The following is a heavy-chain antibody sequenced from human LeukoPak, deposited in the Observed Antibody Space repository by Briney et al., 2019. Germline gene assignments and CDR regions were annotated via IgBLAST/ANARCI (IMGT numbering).Heavy chain of an antibody. J-gene: IGHJ4*02. CDR2: ISTTGGSE. D-gene: IGHD6-13*01. CDR1: GFTFSSFA. Sequence: GGSLRLSCAASGFTFSSFAMSWVRQAPGKGLEWVSTISTTGGSEYHADSVKGRFTISRDISKSTLYLQMNSLRAEDTAVYYCAKDVEQQIPGFVYWRQGALVTVSS. CDR3: AKDVEQQIPGFVY. V-gene: IGHV3-23*01.